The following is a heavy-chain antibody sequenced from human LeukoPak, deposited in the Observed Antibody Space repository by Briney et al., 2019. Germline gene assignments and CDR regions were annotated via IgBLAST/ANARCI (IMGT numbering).Heavy chain of an antibody. V-gene: IGHV4-59*01. CDR2: IYYSGST. CDR1: GGSISSYY. J-gene: IGHJ4*02. CDR3: ARGSDWLSAAFDY. Sequence: SETLSLTCTVSGGSISSYYWSWIRQPPGKGLEWIGYIYYSGSTNYNPSLKSRVTISVDTSKNQFSLKLSSVTAADTAVYYCARGSDWLSAAFDYWGQGTLVTVSS. D-gene: IGHD3-9*01.